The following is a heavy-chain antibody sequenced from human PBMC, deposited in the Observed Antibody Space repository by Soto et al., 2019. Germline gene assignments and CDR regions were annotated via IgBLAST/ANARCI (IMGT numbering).Heavy chain of an antibody. Sequence: SETLSLTCTVSGGYISSSYNYWGWIRQPPGRGLEWIGSVYYSGSTFYTPSLESRATISVDTSKNQFSLRLSSVTAADTTVYYCARHVVVTNDGGHYFDYWGQGTQVTVSS. J-gene: IGHJ4*02. D-gene: IGHD2-21*02. CDR1: GGYISSSYNY. V-gene: IGHV4-39*01. CDR2: VYYSGST. CDR3: ARHVVVTNDGGHYFDY.